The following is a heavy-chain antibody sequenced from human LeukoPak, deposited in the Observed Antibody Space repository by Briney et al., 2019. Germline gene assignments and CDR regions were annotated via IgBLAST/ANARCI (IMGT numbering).Heavy chain of an antibody. D-gene: IGHD1-26*01. CDR2: INSDGSSA. V-gene: IGHV3-74*01. Sequence: GGSLRLSCAASGFNFIDYTMNWVRQAPGKGLVWVSRINSDGSSATYADSVKGRFTISRDNTKNTLFLQMNSLRAEDTAVYYCARDPSKWELPVDYWGQGTLVTVSS. CDR3: ARDPSKWELPVDY. J-gene: IGHJ4*02. CDR1: GFNFIDYT.